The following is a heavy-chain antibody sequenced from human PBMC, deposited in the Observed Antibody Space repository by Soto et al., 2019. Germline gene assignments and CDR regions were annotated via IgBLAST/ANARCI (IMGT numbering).Heavy chain of an antibody. CDR3: VRRRGFYGYSSSSYAFDI. CDR2: IYPGDSDT. CDR1: GYSFTSYW. Sequence: GESLKISCKGSGYSFTSYWIGWVRQMPGKGLEWMGIIYPGDSDTRYSPSFQGQVTISADKSISTAYLQWSSLKASDTAMYYCVRRRGFYGYSSSSYAFDIWGQGTMVTVSS. D-gene: IGHD6-6*01. J-gene: IGHJ3*02. V-gene: IGHV5-51*01.